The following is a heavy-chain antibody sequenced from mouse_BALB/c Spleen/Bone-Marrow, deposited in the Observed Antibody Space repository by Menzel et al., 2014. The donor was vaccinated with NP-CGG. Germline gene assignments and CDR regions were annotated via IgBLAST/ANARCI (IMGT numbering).Heavy chain of an antibody. V-gene: IGHV14-3*02. D-gene: IGHD2-2*01. J-gene: IGHJ3*01. CDR2: IDPANGNT. Sequence: VQLKQSGAELVKPGASVKLPCTASGFNIKDTYMHWVKRRPEQGLEWIGRIDPANGNTKYDPKFQGKATITADTSSNTAYLQLSSLTSEDTAVYYCARWLPLAYWGQGTLVTVSA. CDR1: GFNIKDTY. CDR3: ARWLPLAY.